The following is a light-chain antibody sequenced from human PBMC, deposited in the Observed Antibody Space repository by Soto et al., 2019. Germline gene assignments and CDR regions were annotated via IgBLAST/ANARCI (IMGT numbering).Light chain of an antibody. V-gene: IGKV3D-15*02. J-gene: IGKJ5*01. CDR3: QQYRMSPNT. Sequence: EIVMTQSPAPLSVSPGERATLSCRASQSVSSNLAWYQQKPGQAPRLLIYGASTRATGIPDRFSGSGSGTDFSLTIRGLKPEDFAVYYCQQYRMSPNTFGQGTRLEI. CDR1: QSVSSN. CDR2: GAS.